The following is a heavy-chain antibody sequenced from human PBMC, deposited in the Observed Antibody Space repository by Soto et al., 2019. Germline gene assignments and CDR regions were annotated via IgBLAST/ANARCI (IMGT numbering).Heavy chain of an antibody. CDR3: ARGGGFGSFDY. Sequence: TLSLTSTTSCASITYGAYSWSWIRQTRGKGLEWIGYIHHLETTFYNPSFESRLTLSIDRTKNQFSLNLKSMSAADRAVYFCARGGGFGSFDYWGQGILVTVSS. D-gene: IGHD3-10*01. CDR1: CASITYGAYS. V-gene: IGHV4-30-2*01. CDR2: IHHLETT. J-gene: IGHJ4*02.